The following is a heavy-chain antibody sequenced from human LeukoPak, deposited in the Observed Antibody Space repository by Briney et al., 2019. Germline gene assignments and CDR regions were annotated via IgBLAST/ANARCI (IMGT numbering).Heavy chain of an antibody. CDR2: ISWNSGSI. Sequence: GRSLRLSCAASGFTFDDYAMHWVRQAPGKGLEWVSGISWNSGSIGYADSVKGRFTISRDNAKNSLYLQMNSLRAEDTALYYCAKDIGPEFHTMIVVVKGAFDIWGQGTMVTVSS. D-gene: IGHD3-22*01. CDR1: GFTFDDYA. V-gene: IGHV3-9*01. J-gene: IGHJ3*02. CDR3: AKDIGPEFHTMIVVVKGAFDI.